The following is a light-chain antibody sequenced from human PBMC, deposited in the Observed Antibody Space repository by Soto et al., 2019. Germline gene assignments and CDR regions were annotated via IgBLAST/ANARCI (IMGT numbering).Light chain of an antibody. CDR1: SSDIGGYNY. J-gene: IGLJ2*01. Sequence: QSALTQPASVSGSPGQSITISCIGTSSDIGGYNYVSWYQQHPGKAPKLMIYEVSNRPSGVSNRFSGSRSGNTASLTISGLQAEDEADYYCSSYTGYSTVVFGGGTKVTVL. CDR3: SSYTGYSTVV. CDR2: EVS. V-gene: IGLV2-14*01.